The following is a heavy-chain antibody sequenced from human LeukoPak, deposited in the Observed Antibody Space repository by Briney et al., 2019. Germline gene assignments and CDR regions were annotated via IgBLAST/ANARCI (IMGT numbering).Heavy chain of an antibody. V-gene: IGHV4-30-4*01. Sequence: SETLSLTCTVSGGSLSSGDYYWSWIRQPPGKGLEWLGYIYYSGSTYYNPSLKSRVTISVDTSKIQFSLKLSSVTAADTAVYYCARDIGRITMVRGVIITPVWGQGTMVTVSS. CDR2: IYYSGST. D-gene: IGHD3-10*01. J-gene: IGHJ3*01. CDR1: GGSLSSGDYY. CDR3: ARDIGRITMVRGVIITPV.